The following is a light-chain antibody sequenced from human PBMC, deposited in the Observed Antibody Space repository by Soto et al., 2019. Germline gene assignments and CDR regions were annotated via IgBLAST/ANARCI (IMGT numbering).Light chain of an antibody. J-gene: IGKJ5*01. Sequence: ETVLTQSPATLSLSPGERATLSCRASQNIDSYLAWYQQKPGQAPRLLIYDASNRATGIPARFSGSGSGTDFTLTISSLEPEDFAVYYCQQRFNWPITFGQGTRLEIK. CDR2: DAS. V-gene: IGKV3-11*01. CDR1: QNIDSY. CDR3: QQRFNWPIT.